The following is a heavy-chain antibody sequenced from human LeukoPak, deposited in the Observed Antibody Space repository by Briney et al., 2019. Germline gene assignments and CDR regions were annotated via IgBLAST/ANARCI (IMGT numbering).Heavy chain of an antibody. V-gene: IGHV1-46*01. CDR3: AKVGSGGYFDY. CDR2: INPLGGST. J-gene: IGHJ4*02. Sequence: ASVKVSCKASGYTFTTYYMHWVRQAPGQGLEWMGTINPLGGSTTYAQKSQGRVTMASDTSTSTVYMELSSLRSEDTAIYYCAKVGSGGYFDYWGQGTLVTVSS. D-gene: IGHD3-10*01. CDR1: GYTFTTYY.